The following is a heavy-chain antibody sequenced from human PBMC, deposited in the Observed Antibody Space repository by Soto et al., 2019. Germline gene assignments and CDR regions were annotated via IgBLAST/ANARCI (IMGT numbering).Heavy chain of an antibody. D-gene: IGHD3-16*01. Sequence: LRLSCTASGFTFSDYWMHWVRQAPGKGLVWVSRIYSDGTSTIYADSAKGRFTISRDNAKNTLYLQMNSLRAEDTAVYYCARGGASPPSYWGQGTLVTVSS. J-gene: IGHJ4*02. CDR3: ARGGASPPSY. V-gene: IGHV3-74*01. CDR1: GFTFSDYW. CDR2: IYSDGTST.